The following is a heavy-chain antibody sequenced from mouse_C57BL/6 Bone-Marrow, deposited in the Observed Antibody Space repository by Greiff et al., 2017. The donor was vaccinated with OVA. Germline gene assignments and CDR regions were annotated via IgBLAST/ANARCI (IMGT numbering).Heavy chain of an antibody. V-gene: IGHV14-1*01. J-gene: IGHJ4*01. D-gene: IGHD4-1*01. CDR3: TTPSGTSYAMDY. CDR2: IDPEDGDT. Sequence: EVQLQQSGAELVRPGASVKLSCTASGFNIKDYYMHWVKQRPEQGLEWIGRIDPEDGDTEYAPKFQGKATMTADTSSNTAYLQLSSLTSEDTAVYYCTTPSGTSYAMDYWGQGTSVTVSS. CDR1: GFNIKDYY.